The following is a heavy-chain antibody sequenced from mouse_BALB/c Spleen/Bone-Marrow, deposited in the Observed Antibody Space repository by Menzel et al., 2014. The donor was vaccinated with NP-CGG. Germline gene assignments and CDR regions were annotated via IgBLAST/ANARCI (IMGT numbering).Heavy chain of an antibody. J-gene: IGHJ4*01. Sequence: QVQLQQPGAELVRPGTSVKVSCKASGYAFTNYLIEWVQQRPGQGLEWIGVINPGSGGTNYNEKFKGKATLTADKSSSTAYMQLSSLTSDDSAVYFCAREKGKDAMDYWGQGTSVTVSS. CDR1: GYAFTNYL. V-gene: IGHV1-54*01. D-gene: IGHD2-1*01. CDR2: INPGSGGT. CDR3: AREKGKDAMDY.